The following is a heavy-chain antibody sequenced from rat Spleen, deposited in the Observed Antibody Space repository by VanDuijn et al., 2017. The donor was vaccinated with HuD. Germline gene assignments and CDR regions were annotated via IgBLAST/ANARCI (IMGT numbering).Heavy chain of an antibody. CDR1: GYSITSNY. CDR2: ISYRGSA. D-gene: IGHD1-10*01. Sequence: EVQLQESGPGLVKPSQSLSLTCSVTGYSITSNYWAWIRKFPGNKMEWIGHISYRGSASYNSSLKSRISITRDTSKNQFFLQLDSVTTEDTATYYCARSTYNNYFDYWGQGVMVTVSS. V-gene: IGHV3-1*01. CDR3: ARSTYNNYFDY. J-gene: IGHJ2*01.